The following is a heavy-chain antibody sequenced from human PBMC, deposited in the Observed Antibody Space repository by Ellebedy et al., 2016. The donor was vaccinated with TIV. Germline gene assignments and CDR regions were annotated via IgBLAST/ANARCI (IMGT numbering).Heavy chain of an antibody. V-gene: IGHV3-53*01. CDR2: IYSGCNT. J-gene: IGHJ6*04. Sequence: PGGSLRLSCAAPGFTVSSNYMSWVRRAPGQGLGWVSVIYSGCNTDYAEHVEGRFTISSDNSKNTVYLQMNSLRAEDTAVYYCARARGWYGSDGMDVWGEGTTVTVSS. D-gene: IGHD6-19*01. CDR3: ARARGWYGSDGMDV. CDR1: GFTVSSNY.